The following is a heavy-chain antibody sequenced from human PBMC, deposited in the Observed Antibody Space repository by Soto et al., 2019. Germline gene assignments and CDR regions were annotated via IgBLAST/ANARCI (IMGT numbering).Heavy chain of an antibody. D-gene: IGHD2-2*01. CDR2: INRDGSTT. V-gene: IGHV3-74*03. CDR3: ARHGLVVQAFDL. Sequence: EVKLVESGGGLGQPGGSLRLSCAASGFTFSNYWMHWVRQAPGKGLLWVARINRDGSTTTYADSVRGRSTISRDNAKGMVCLLWDSLRGDDTAVSYCARHGLVVQAFDLWGQGTLVTVSS. CDR1: GFTFSNYW. J-gene: IGHJ5*02.